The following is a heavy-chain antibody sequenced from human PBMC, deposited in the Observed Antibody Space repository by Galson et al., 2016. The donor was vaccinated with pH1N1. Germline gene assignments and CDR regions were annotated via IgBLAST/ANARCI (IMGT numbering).Heavy chain of an antibody. D-gene: IGHD3-9*01. J-gene: IGHJ5*02. CDR3: AKDIDWGAFQS. Sequence: SLRLSCAASGFTFSKYAMTWVRQAPGKGLEWVSGISGSGSNANYADAVKGRFTIFRDNFENTVSLQMSSLRAEDTALYYCAKDIDWGAFQSWGQGTRVTVS. V-gene: IGHV3-23*01. CDR2: ISGSGSNA. CDR1: GFTFSKYA.